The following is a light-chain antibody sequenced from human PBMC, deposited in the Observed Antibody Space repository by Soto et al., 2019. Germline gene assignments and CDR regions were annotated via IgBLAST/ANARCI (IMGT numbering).Light chain of an antibody. V-gene: IGKV3-15*01. CDR2: WGS. Sequence: TQSQATLSVSLGEEVSLSCRASQSVGPNLAWYQQRPGQAPRLLIHWGSTRANGVPARFRGSGRGTDLTLTISNLQSEDLAVYYCQQYENWPPYSFGQGTRLDIK. J-gene: IGKJ2*03. CDR3: QQYENWPPYS. CDR1: QSVGPN.